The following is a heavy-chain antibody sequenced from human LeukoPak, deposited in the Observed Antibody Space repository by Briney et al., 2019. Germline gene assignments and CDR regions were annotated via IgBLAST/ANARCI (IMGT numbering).Heavy chain of an antibody. Sequence: GGSLRLSCAASGFTFSSYWMTWVRQAPGKGLEWVANIKQDGSEKYYVDSVKGRFTISRDNAKNSLYLQMNSLRAEDTAVYYCARGASGWYWGLDYWGQGTLVTVSS. CDR2: IKQDGSEK. CDR1: GFTFSSYW. V-gene: IGHV3-7*01. D-gene: IGHD6-19*01. J-gene: IGHJ4*02. CDR3: ARGASGWYWGLDY.